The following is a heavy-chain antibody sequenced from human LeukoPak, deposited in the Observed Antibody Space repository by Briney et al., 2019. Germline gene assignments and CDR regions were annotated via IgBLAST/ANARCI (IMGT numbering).Heavy chain of an antibody. CDR2: ISSSSSYI. CDR3: ARDPIAAAGTGFDY. CDR1: GFTFSSYS. J-gene: IGHJ4*02. D-gene: IGHD6-13*01. V-gene: IGHV3-21*01. Sequence: GGSLRLSCAASGFTFSSYSMNWVRQAPGKGLEWVSSISSSSSYIYYADSVKGRFTISRDNAKNSLYLQMNSLRAEDTAVYYCARDPIAAAGTGFDYWGQGTLVTVSS.